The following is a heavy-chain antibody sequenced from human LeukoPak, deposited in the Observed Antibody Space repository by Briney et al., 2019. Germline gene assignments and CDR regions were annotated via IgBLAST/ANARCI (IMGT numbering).Heavy chain of an antibody. V-gene: IGHV3-23*01. D-gene: IGHD5-18*01. CDR2: ISGSGGST. CDR3: AKAGYSYEHLFDY. Sequence: GGSLRLSCAASGFTFSSYAMSWVRQAPGKGLEWVSAISGSGGSTYYADSVKGRFTISRDNSKNTLYLQMDSLRAEDTAVYYCAKAGYSYEHLFDYWGQGTLVTVSP. J-gene: IGHJ4*02. CDR1: GFTFSSYA.